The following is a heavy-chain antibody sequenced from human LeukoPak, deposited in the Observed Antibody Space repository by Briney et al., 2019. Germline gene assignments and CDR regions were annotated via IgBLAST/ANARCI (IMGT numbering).Heavy chain of an antibody. CDR1: GYTFTSYY. Sequence: VASVKVSCKASGYTFTSYYMHWVRQAPGQGLEWMGIINPSGGSTSYAQKFQGRVTMTRDTSTSTVYMELSSLRSEDTAVYYCARGGGWYYYGSGSYPDRAQGYYYYGMDVWGQGTTVTVSS. CDR2: INPSGGST. D-gene: IGHD3-10*01. J-gene: IGHJ6*02. CDR3: ARGGGWYYYGSGSYPDRAQGYYYYGMDV. V-gene: IGHV1-46*01.